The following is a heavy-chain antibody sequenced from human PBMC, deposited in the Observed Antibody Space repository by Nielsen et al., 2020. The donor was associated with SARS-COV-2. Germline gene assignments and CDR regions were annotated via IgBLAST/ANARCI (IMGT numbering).Heavy chain of an antibody. V-gene: IGHV4-38-2*02. CDR3: ARRNYFDSSGYYYTYYFDY. J-gene: IGHJ4*02. CDR1: GYSISSGYY. D-gene: IGHD3-22*01. Sequence: SETLSLTCTVSGYSISSGYYWGWIRQPPGKGLEWIGSIYHSGSTYYNPSLKSRVTISVDTSKNQFSLKLSSVTAADTAVYYCARRNYFDSSGYYYTYYFDYWGQGTLVTVSS. CDR2: IYHSGST.